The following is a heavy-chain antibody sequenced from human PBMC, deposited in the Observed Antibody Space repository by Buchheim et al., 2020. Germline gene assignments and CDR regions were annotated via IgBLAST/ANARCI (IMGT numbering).Heavy chain of an antibody. CDR3: ARLPSPRERTGEKTQ. D-gene: IGHD2-8*02. J-gene: IGHJ4*02. CDR2: IYHSGTT. Sequence: QVQLQESGPGLVKPSGTLSLTCAVSGGSISSSNWWSWVRQPPGKGLEWIGEIYHSGTTDYNPSLRSRVTIPVDQSKSQFSLRLSSVTAADTAVYYCARLPSPRERTGEKTQWGRGTL. V-gene: IGHV4-4*02. CDR1: GGSISSSNW.